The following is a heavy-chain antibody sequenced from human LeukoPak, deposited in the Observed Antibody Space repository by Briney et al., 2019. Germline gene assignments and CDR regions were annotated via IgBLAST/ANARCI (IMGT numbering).Heavy chain of an antibody. D-gene: IGHD3-22*01. CDR2: INPNSGGT. Sequence: GASVKVSCKASGYTFTSYYMHWVRQAPGQGLEWMGWINPNSGGTNYAQKQRFQGRVTMTRDTSTSTAYMELSRLRSDDTAVYYCARLFNYYDSSGYYLDYWGQGTLVTVSS. V-gene: IGHV1-2*02. J-gene: IGHJ4*02. CDR3: ARLFNYYDSSGYYLDY. CDR1: GYTFTSYY.